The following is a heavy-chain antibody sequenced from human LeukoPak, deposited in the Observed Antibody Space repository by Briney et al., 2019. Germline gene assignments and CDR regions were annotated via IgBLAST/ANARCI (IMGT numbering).Heavy chain of an antibody. CDR1: GYTFTSYY. J-gene: IGHJ6*03. CDR3: ARTESLYYYYMDV. CDR2: INPSGGST. Sequence: EAPVKVSCKASGYTFTSYYMHWVRQAPGQGLEWMGIINPSGGSTSYAQKFQGRVTMTRDTSTSTVYMELSSLRSEDTAVYYCARTESLYYYYMDVWGKGTTVTVSS. D-gene: IGHD3-10*01. V-gene: IGHV1-46*01.